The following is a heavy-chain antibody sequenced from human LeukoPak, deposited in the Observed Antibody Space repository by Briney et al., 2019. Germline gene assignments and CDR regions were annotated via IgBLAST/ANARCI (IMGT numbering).Heavy chain of an antibody. CDR3: ARVPYCSGGSRSTFDP. CDR1: GGTFSSYA. CDR2: IIPIFGTA. Sequence: SVKVSCKASGGTFSSYAISWVRQAPGQGLEWMGGIIPIFGTANYAQKFQGRVTITTDESTSTAYMELSSLRSEDTAVYYCARVPYCSGGSRSTFDPWGQGTLVTVSS. J-gene: IGHJ5*02. V-gene: IGHV1-69*05. D-gene: IGHD2-15*01.